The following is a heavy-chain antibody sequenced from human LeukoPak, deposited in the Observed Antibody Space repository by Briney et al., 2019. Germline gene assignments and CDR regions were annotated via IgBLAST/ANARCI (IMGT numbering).Heavy chain of an antibody. V-gene: IGHV4-4*07. J-gene: IGHJ5*02. Sequence: SETLSLTCTVSGGSISNYYCSCIRQTAGKGLEWIGLISTSGSPNYNPSLKSRVTMSVDTSKNQFSLELSSVTAADTAVYYCARDLTTPPYNWFDPWGQGTLVTVSS. CDR2: ISTSGSP. D-gene: IGHD4/OR15-4a*01. CDR1: GGSISNYY. CDR3: ARDLTTPPYNWFDP.